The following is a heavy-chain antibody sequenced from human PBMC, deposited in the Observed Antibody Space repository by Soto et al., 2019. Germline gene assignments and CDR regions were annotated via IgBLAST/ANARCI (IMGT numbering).Heavy chain of an antibody. CDR1: GYTFTSYY. D-gene: IGHD3-3*01. J-gene: IGHJ6*02. Sequence: ASVKVSCKASGYTFTSYYMHWVRQAPGQGLEWMGIINPSGGSTSYAQKFQGRVTMTRDTSTSTVYMELSSPRSEDTAVYYCARYQGFWDTIFGVVTLRHYYYGMDVWCQGTSVT. CDR2: INPSGGST. V-gene: IGHV1-46*01. CDR3: ARYQGFWDTIFGVVTLRHYYYGMDV.